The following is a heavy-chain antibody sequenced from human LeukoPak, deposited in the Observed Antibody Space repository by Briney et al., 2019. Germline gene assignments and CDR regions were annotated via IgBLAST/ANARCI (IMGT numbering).Heavy chain of an antibody. CDR3: ANFDYPFDY. D-gene: IGHD3-9*01. V-gene: IGHV3-23*01. Sequence: GGSLRLSCAASGFTVSSNYMSWVRQAPGKGLEWVSAISGSGGSTYYADSVKGRFTISRDNSKNTLYLQMNSLRAEDTAVYYCANFDYPFDYWGQGTLVTVSS. CDR1: GFTVSSNY. CDR2: ISGSGGST. J-gene: IGHJ4*02.